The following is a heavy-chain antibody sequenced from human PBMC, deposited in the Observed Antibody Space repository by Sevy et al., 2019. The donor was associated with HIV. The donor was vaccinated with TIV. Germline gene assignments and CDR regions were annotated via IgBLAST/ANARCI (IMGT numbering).Heavy chain of an antibody. CDR2: IKSKIDGETT. Sequence: GGSLRLSCAVSGFTFSNAWMNWVRQAPGTGLQWVGLIKSKIDGETTDYAAPVKGRFTISIDDSKNTVYLQMNSLKTEDTAVYYCATAPGYYDSSPFDYWGPGTLVTVSS. CDR1: GFTFSNAW. CDR3: ATAPGYYDSSPFDY. D-gene: IGHD3-22*01. J-gene: IGHJ4*02. V-gene: IGHV3-15*01.